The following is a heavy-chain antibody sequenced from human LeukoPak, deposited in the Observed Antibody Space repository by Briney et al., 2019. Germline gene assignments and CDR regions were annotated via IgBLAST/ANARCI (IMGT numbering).Heavy chain of an antibody. J-gene: IGHJ4*02. Sequence: PGGSLRLSCAASGFTFSSYAMSWVRQAPGKGPEWVAVISYDGSNKYYADSVKGRFTISRDNSKNTLYLQMNSLRAEDTAVYYCAKGAYYYDSSGYYTFDYWGQGTLVTVSS. D-gene: IGHD3-22*01. CDR2: ISYDGSNK. CDR3: AKGAYYYDSSGYYTFDY. CDR1: GFTFSSYA. V-gene: IGHV3-30*18.